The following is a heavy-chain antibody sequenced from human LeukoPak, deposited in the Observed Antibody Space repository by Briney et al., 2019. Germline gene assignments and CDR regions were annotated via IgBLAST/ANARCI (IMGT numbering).Heavy chain of an antibody. CDR1: GFTVSSNY. J-gene: IGHJ6*04. CDR3: AVTDYHPVTEVPAANYYGMDV. V-gene: IGHV3-11*04. CDR2: ISSSGSTI. Sequence: GGSLRLSCAASGFTVSSNYMSWVRQAPGKGLEWVSYISSSGSTIYYADSVKGRFTISRDNAKNSLYLQMNSLRAEDTAVYYCAVTDYHPVTEVPAANYYGMDVWGKGTTVTVSS. D-gene: IGHD2-2*01.